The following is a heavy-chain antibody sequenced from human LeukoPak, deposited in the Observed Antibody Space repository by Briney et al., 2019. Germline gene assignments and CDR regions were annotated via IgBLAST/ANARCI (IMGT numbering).Heavy chain of an antibody. J-gene: IGHJ4*02. CDR1: GYTFTGYY. D-gene: IGHD3-22*01. CDR2: INPNSGGT. Sequence: ASVKVSCKASGYTFTGYYMHWVRQAPGQGLEWMGWINPNSGGTNFAQKFQGRVTLTRDTSINTAYMELSSLRSDDTAVYYCARYDSSGYYYFDYWGQGTLVTVSS. V-gene: IGHV1-2*02. CDR3: ARYDSSGYYYFDY.